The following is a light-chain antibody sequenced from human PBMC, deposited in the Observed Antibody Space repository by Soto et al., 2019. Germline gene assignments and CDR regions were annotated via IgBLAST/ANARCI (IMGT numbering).Light chain of an antibody. V-gene: IGKV1-5*01. J-gene: IGKJ2*01. CDR1: QSISSW. CDR3: QQYNSYSYT. CDR2: DAS. Sequence: DIQMTQSPSTLSASVGDRVTITCRASQSISSWLAWYQQKPGIAPKLLIYDASSLESGVPSRFSGSGSGTELTLTISSLQPDDFATYYCQQYNSYSYTFGQGTKLEIK.